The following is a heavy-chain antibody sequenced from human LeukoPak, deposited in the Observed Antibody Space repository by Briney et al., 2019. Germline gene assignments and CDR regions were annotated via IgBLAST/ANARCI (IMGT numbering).Heavy chain of an antibody. CDR1: GFTFSSYG. D-gene: IGHD3-22*01. CDR3: ARDLSHWHYYDSSGSAS. V-gene: IGHV3-33*01. CDR2: IWYDGSNK. Sequence: GGSLRLSCAAYGFTFSSYGMHWVRQAPGKGVEGVAVIWYDGSNKYYADSVKGRSTISRENSKNTLYLQMNSLRAEDTAVYYCARDLSHWHYYDSSGSASWGQGTLVTVSS. J-gene: IGHJ4*02.